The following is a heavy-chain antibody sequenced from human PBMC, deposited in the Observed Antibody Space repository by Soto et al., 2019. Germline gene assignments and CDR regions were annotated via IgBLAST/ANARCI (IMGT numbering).Heavy chain of an antibody. D-gene: IGHD1-1*01. CDR3: ARDRLGNVYYYGMDV. CDR2: MSSYNGDT. J-gene: IGHJ6*02. Sequence: ASVKVSFKASGYTFINYGINWVRQAPGQGLEWMGWMSSYNGDTKYAQNFQGRVTMTTDTSTGTAYMELRSLRSDDTAVYYCARDRLGNVYYYGMDVWGQGTTVTVSS. V-gene: IGHV1-18*01. CDR1: GYTFINYG.